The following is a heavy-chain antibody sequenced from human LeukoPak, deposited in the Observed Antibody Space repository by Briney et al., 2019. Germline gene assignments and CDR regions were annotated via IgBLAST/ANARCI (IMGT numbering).Heavy chain of an antibody. CDR3: AKDRRITAPLFDY. J-gene: IGHJ4*02. CDR1: GFTFTNYA. V-gene: IGHV3-23*01. D-gene: IGHD1-20*01. Sequence: GGSLRLSCAASGFTFTNYAMSWVRQAPGKGLEWVPTISGGGGSTLYADSVKGRFTISRDNSKNTLSLQMNSLRAEDTAVYYCAKDRRITAPLFDYWGQGTLVTVSS. CDR2: ISGGGGST.